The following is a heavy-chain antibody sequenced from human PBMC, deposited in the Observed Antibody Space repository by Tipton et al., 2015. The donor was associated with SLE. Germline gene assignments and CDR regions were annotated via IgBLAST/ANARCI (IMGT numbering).Heavy chain of an antibody. J-gene: IGHJ4*02. D-gene: IGHD3-22*01. V-gene: IGHV3-30*02. Sequence: GSLRLSCAASGFSFSNYGMHWVRQAAGKGLEWVSFIRYDGTTTYYADSVKGRFTISRDNSKNILSLQMNTLRPEDTAVYYCVSPDSSGYYYTANWGQGTEVTVSS. CDR3: VSPDSSGYYYTAN. CDR1: GFSFSNYG. CDR2: IRYDGTTT.